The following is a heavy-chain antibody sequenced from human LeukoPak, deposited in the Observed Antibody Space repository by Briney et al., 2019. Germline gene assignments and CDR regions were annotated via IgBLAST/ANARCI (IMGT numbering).Heavy chain of an antibody. Sequence: PGGSLRLSCAASGFTFSNYALIWVRQAPGKGLEWVSSISISGDITYYADSLKGRFTISRDNSKSTLYLQMNNLRAEDTALYYRATNIPPWGIAVAAVTVDAFDLWGQGTMVIVSS. CDR1: GFTFSNYA. J-gene: IGHJ3*01. V-gene: IGHV3-23*01. CDR2: ISISGDIT. CDR3: ATNIPPWGIAVAAVTVDAFDL. D-gene: IGHD6-19*01.